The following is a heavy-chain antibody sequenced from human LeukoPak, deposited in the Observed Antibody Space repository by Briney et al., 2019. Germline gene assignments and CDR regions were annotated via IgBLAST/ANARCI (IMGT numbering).Heavy chain of an antibody. J-gene: IGHJ4*02. CDR1: GDSINSDY. CDR3: ARFWTDYYDSSGYPDY. D-gene: IGHD3-22*01. CDR2: IYYSGST. Sequence: PSETLSLTCTVSGDSINSDYWNWIRQPPGEGLEWIGFIYYSGSTNYNPSLKSRVTISVDTSKNQFSLKLSSVTAADTAMYYCARFWTDYYDSSGYPDYWGQGTLVTVSS. V-gene: IGHV4-59*12.